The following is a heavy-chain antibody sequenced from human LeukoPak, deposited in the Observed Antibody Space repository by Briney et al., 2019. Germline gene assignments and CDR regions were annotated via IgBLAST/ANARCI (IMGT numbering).Heavy chain of an antibody. CDR2: INHSGST. CDR3: ARRQAYCSSTSCYSGSDY. V-gene: IGHV4-34*01. J-gene: IGHJ4*02. Sequence: PSETLSLTCAVYGGSFSGYYWSWIRQPPGKGLEWIGEINHSGSTNYNPSLKSRVTISVDTPKNQFSLKLSSVTAADTAVYYCARRQAYCSSTSCYSGSDYWGQGTLVTVSS. D-gene: IGHD2-2*02. CDR1: GGSFSGYY.